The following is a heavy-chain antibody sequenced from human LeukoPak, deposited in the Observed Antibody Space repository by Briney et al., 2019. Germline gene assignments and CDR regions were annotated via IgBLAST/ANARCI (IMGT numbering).Heavy chain of an antibody. D-gene: IGHD6-13*01. CDR3: ARDTSPRIAAIYYDAFDI. CDR1: GFTFSDYY. V-gene: IGHV3-11*04. J-gene: IGHJ3*02. Sequence: SGGSLRLSCVASGFTFSDYYMSWIRQAPGKGLEWVSYISSSGSTIYYVDSVKGRFTISRDNAKNSLYLQMNSLRAEGTAVYYCARDTSPRIAAIYYDAFDIWGQGTMVTVSS. CDR2: ISSSGSTI.